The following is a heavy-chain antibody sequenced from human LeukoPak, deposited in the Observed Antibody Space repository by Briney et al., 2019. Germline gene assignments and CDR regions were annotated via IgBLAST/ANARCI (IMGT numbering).Heavy chain of an antibody. J-gene: IGHJ4*02. V-gene: IGHV3-53*01. CDR1: GFTVSSNY. D-gene: IGHD6-13*01. CDR2: IYSGGTT. CDR3: ARGGYSSSWYHFDY. Sequence: PGGSLRLSCAASGFTVSSNYMSWVRQAPGKELEWVSVIYSGGTTNYADSVKGRFTISRDNSKNTLFLQMNSLRAEDTAVYYCARGGYSSSWYHFDYWGQGTLVTVSS.